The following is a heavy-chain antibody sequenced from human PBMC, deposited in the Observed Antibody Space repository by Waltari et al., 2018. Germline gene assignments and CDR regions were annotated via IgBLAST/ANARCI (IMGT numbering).Heavy chain of an antibody. CDR3: ARGRGYDSSGYYGMDV. D-gene: IGHD3-22*01. Sequence: QVQLVQSGAEVKKPGASVKVSCKASGYTFTGYYMHWVRQAPGQGLEWMGWINPNSGGTNDAQKFQGRVTMTRDTSISTAYMELSRLRSDDTAVYYCARGRGYDSSGYYGMDVWGQGTTVTVSS. CDR1: GYTFTGYY. V-gene: IGHV1-2*02. J-gene: IGHJ6*02. CDR2: INPNSGGT.